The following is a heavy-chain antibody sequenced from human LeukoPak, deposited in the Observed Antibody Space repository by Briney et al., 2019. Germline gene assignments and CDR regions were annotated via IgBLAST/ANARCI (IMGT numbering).Heavy chain of an antibody. Sequence: ASVKVSCKASGYTFTSYGISWVRQAPGQGLEWMGWISAYNGNTNYAQNLQGRVSMTTDTSTSTASMELRSRRSDDTAMYYCAREHDFWSGYYSVWGQGTLVTVSS. J-gene: IGHJ4*02. CDR2: ISAYNGNT. V-gene: IGHV1-18*01. CDR1: GYTFTSYG. CDR3: AREHDFWSGYYSV. D-gene: IGHD3-3*01.